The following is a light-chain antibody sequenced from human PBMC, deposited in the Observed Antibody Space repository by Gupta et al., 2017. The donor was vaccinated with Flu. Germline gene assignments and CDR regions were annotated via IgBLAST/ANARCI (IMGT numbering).Light chain of an antibody. J-gene: IGKJ4*01. CDR3: QQVNTSIT. V-gene: IGKV3D-20*01. CDR2: DTS. CDR1: QSISSNS. Sequence: EIVLTQSPATLSLSPGERATLSCGTSQSISSNSFAWYQQRPGPAPRLLIYDTSKSANGIAGRFSGSGCRKDFTLTSSRREDEDCAVYYWQQVNTSITFGRGTKVDI.